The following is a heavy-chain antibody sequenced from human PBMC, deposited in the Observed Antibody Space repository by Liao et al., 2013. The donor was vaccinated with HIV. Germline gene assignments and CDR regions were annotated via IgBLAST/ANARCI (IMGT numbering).Heavy chain of an antibody. V-gene: IGHV4-39*07. D-gene: IGHD6-13*01. Sequence: QVQLQESGPGLVKPSETLSLTCTVSGGSISSSNYYWGWIRQPPGKGLEWIGSIYYSGTTYYNPSLKSRVTISVDTSNKQFSLKLSSVTAADTAVYYCAREVYSSSWVDYWGQGTLVTVSS. CDR1: GGSISSSNYY. CDR3: AREVYSSSWVDY. J-gene: IGHJ4*02. CDR2: IYYSGTT.